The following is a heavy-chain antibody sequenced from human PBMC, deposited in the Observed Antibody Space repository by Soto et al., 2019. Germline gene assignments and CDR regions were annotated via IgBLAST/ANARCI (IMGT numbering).Heavy chain of an antibody. CDR3: ARGITIFGVVISVAVHYCMDV. D-gene: IGHD3-3*01. Sequence: ASVKVSCKASGYTFTGSYMYWVRQAPGQGLEWMGWINPNSGGTNYAQKFQGWVTMTRDTSISTAYMELSRLRSDDTAVYYCARGITIFGVVISVAVHYCMDVRGQGTTVTVSS. CDR2: INPNSGGT. V-gene: IGHV1-2*04. CDR1: GYTFTGSY. J-gene: IGHJ6*02.